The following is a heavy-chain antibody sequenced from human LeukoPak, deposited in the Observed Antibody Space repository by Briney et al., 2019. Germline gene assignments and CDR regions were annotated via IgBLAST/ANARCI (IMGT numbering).Heavy chain of an antibody. V-gene: IGHV4-59*01. J-gene: IGHJ2*01. CDR3: ARGRGITMIVVVITSWYFDL. Sequence: PSETLSLTCSVSDGSINSYYWNWIRRPPGKGLEWIGYIYYNGNTNYSPSLKSRVTMSVDTSKNLFSLKVSSVTAADTAVYYCARGRGITMIVVVITSWYFDLWGRGTLVTVSS. CDR2: IYYNGNT. D-gene: IGHD3-22*01. CDR1: DGSINSYY.